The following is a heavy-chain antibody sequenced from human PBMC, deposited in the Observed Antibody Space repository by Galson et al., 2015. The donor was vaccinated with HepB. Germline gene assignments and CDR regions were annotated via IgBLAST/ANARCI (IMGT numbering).Heavy chain of an antibody. V-gene: IGHV3-21*01. Sequence: SLRLSCAASGFTFSSYSMNWVRQAPGKGLEWVSSISSSSSYIYYADSVKGRFTISRDNAKNSLYLQMNSLRAEDTAVYYCANSIAARLGYYYYMDVWGKGTTVTVSS. CDR3: ANSIAARLGYYYYMDV. D-gene: IGHD6-6*01. CDR2: ISSSSSYI. J-gene: IGHJ6*03. CDR1: GFTFSSYS.